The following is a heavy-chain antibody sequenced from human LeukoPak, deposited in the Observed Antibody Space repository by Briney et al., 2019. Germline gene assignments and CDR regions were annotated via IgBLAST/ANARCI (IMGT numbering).Heavy chain of an antibody. Sequence: ASVKVSCKASGYTFTGYYMHWVRQAPGQGLEWMGWINPNSGGTNYAQKFQGRVTMTRDTSISTAYMELSSLRSEDTAVYYCARWCGDYVRLDYSGQGTLVTVSS. CDR1: GYTFTGYY. V-gene: IGHV1-2*02. CDR2: INPNSGGT. D-gene: IGHD4-17*01. J-gene: IGHJ4*02. CDR3: ARWCGDYVRLDY.